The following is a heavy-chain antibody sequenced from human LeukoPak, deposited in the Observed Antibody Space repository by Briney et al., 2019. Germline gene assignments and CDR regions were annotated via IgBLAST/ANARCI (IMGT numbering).Heavy chain of an antibody. CDR2: MRSGGTT. CDR1: GFIVSSNY. Sequence: TGGSPRLSCAAFGFIVSSNYMSWVRQAPGKGLEWVSVMRSGGTTSYADSVRGRFTISRDSSKNMLYLQMNSLRAEDTAMYYCARESLKGSTTDGFDIWGQGTMVTVSS. CDR3: ARESLKGSTTDGFDI. J-gene: IGHJ3*02. D-gene: IGHD5/OR15-5a*01. V-gene: IGHV3-53*01.